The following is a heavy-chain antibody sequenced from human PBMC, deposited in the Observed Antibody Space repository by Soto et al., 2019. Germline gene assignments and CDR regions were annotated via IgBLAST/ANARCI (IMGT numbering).Heavy chain of an antibody. Sequence: GASVKVSCKASGGTFSSYAISWVRQAPGQGLEWMGGIIPIFGTANYAQKLQGRVTMTTDTSTSTAYMELRSLRSDDTAVYYCARDVGYGLIDYWGQGTLVTVSS. CDR1: GGTFSSYA. D-gene: IGHD5-18*01. J-gene: IGHJ4*02. V-gene: IGHV1-69*05. CDR3: ARDVGYGLIDY. CDR2: IIPIFGTA.